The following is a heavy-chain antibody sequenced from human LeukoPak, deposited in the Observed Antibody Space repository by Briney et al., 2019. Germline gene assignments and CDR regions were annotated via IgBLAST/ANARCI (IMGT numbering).Heavy chain of an antibody. CDR3: ARRGSASRSGFNV. J-gene: IGHJ3*01. CDR1: GFTFSSYW. CDR2: INQPTSER. D-gene: IGHD3-3*01. Sequence: PGGSLRLSCAASGFTFSSYWMSWVRQAPGKGLEWVASINQPTSERYYVDSVKGRFTISRDNAKNSLYLQISSLRAEDTAVYYCARRGSASRSGFNVWGQGTMVTVSS. V-gene: IGHV3-7*01.